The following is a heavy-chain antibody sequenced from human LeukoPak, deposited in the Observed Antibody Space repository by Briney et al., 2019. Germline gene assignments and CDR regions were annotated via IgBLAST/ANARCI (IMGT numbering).Heavy chain of an antibody. J-gene: IGHJ4*01. D-gene: IGHD3-22*01. Sequence: ASVKVSCKVSGYTLTELSMHWVRQAPGKGLEWMGGFDPEDGETIYAQKFQGRVTMTEDTSTDTAYMELSSLRSEDTAVYYCATSGLNRRPPDYWGHGTLVTVSS. CDR1: GYTLTELS. V-gene: IGHV1-24*01. CDR2: FDPEDGET. CDR3: ATSGLNRRPPDY.